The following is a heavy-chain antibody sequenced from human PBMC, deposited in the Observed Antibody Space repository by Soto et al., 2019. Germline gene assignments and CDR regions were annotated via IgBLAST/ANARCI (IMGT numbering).Heavy chain of an antibody. D-gene: IGHD4-4*01. CDR2: IFPADSDT. CDR1: QYNFMNFW. Sequence: GESLKISCKGSQYNFMNFWVGWVRQMPGKGLEWMGIIFPADSDTRFSPSFQGRATMSVDKSTYTAYLQWSSLEASDTAIYYCTATLTSGMDVWGEGTTFTVSS. V-gene: IGHV5-51*01. J-gene: IGHJ6*04. CDR3: TATLTSGMDV.